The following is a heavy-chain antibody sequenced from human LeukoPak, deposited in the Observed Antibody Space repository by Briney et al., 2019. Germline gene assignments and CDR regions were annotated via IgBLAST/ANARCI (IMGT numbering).Heavy chain of an antibody. CDR2: ISSSSSYI. CDR1: GFTFSSYS. D-gene: IGHD3-22*01. V-gene: IGHV3-21*01. J-gene: IGHJ4*02. CDR3: AREPTYYYDSSGYLDY. Sequence: PGGSLRLSCAASGFTFSSYSMNWVRQAPGKGLEWVSSISSSSSYIYYADSVKGRFTISRDSAKNSLYLQMNSLRAEDTAVYYCAREPTYYYDSSGYLDYWGQGTLVTVSS.